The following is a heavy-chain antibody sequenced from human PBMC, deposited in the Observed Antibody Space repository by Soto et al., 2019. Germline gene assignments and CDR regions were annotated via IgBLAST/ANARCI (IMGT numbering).Heavy chain of an antibody. D-gene: IGHD4-17*01. CDR1: GFIFSTYD. CDR2: IGYDGSNQ. Sequence: QVQLVESGGGVVQPGRSLRLSCAASGFIFSTYDMYWVRQAPGKGLDWVPVIGYDGSNQDYADSVKGRFTISRDNSKNTLFLQMNSLRGEDTAVYYCARGYGVKSGTLDFWGQGTMVTVS. CDR3: ARGYGVKSGTLDF. V-gene: IGHV3-33*01. J-gene: IGHJ3*01.